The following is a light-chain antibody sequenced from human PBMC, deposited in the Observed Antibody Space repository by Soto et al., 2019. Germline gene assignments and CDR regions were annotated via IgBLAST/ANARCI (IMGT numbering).Light chain of an antibody. J-gene: IGKJ4*01. CDR1: QDIKTW. Sequence: DVQMTQSPSSLSASVGDRVTITCRASQDIKTWLVWYQQKPEQAPKPLIYAASGLQGGVPSRFSGSGSGTDFTLTISSLQPEDSAIYYCQQYNSYPLTFGGGTRVQIK. CDR2: AAS. CDR3: QQYNSYPLT. V-gene: IGKV1D-16*01.